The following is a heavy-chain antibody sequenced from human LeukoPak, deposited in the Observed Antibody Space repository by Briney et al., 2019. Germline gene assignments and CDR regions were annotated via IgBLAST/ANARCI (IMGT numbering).Heavy chain of an antibody. J-gene: IGHJ4*02. Sequence: SETLSLTCAVYGGSFRAYYWTWIRQPPGKGLEWIGEINHSGSTNYNPSLKSRVTISVDTSKNQFSLKLSSVTAADTAVYYCAREGEIGDFDYWGQGTLVTVSS. D-gene: IGHD3-16*01. CDR2: INHSGST. CDR3: AREGEIGDFDY. CDR1: GGSFRAYY. V-gene: IGHV4-34*01.